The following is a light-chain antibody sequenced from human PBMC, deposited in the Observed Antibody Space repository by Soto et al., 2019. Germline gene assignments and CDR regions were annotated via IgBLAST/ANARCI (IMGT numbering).Light chain of an antibody. CDR3: QQSHRAPLT. J-gene: IGKJ4*01. CDR2: AVS. V-gene: IGKV1-39*01. Sequence: DVQMTQSPSSLSASVGDRVTITCRASQSISSYLNWYQQKPGRAPRLPIYAVSILQSGVPSRFSGSGSGIDFTLTISGLQPEDFAVYYCQQSHRAPLTFGGGTTVEIK. CDR1: QSISSY.